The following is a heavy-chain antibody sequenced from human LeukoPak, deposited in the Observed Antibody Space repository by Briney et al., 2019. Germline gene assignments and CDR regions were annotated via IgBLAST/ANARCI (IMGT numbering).Heavy chain of an antibody. D-gene: IGHD4-23*01. Sequence: ASVKVSCKASGYTFTSYGINWVRQAPGQGLEWMGIINPSGGSTSYAQKFQGRVTMTRDMSTSTDYTELSSLRSEDTAVYYCARDNSVEDTAWWFDPWGQGTLVTVSS. CDR3: ARDNSVEDTAWWFDP. CDR2: INPSGGST. CDR1: GYTFTSYG. V-gene: IGHV1-46*01. J-gene: IGHJ5*02.